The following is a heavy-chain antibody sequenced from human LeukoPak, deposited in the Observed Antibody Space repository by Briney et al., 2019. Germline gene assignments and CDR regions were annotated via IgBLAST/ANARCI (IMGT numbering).Heavy chain of an antibody. CDR1: GGSISSYY. V-gene: IGHV4-59*01. Sequence: SETLSLTCTVSGGSISSYYWRWIRQPPGKGLEWIGYIYYSGSTNYNPSLNSRVTISVDTSKNQFSLKLSSVTAADTAVYYCARALTRWLQPFDYWGQGTLVTVSS. CDR3: ARALTRWLQPFDY. J-gene: IGHJ4*02. CDR2: IYYSGST. D-gene: IGHD5-24*01.